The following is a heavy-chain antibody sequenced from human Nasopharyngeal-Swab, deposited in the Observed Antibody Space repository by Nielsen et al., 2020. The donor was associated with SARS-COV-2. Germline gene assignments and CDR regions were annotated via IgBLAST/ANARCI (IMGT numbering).Heavy chain of an antibody. CDR2: IYYSGST. CDR1: GGSISSGGYY. D-gene: IGHD3-10*01. V-gene: IGHV4-31*03. Sequence: LRLSCIVSGGSISSGGYYWSWIRQHPGKGLEYIGYIYYSGSTYYNPSLKSRVTISVDTSNNQFSLKLSSVTAADTAVYYCARGGNVLVWFGELSHFDYWGQGTLVTVSS. J-gene: IGHJ4*02. CDR3: ARGGNVLVWFGELSHFDY.